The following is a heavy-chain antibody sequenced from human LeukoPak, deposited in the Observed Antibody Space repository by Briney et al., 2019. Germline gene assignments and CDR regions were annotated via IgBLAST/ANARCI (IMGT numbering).Heavy chain of an antibody. CDR2: IKQDGSEK. CDR1: GFTFSSYW. J-gene: IGHJ1*01. D-gene: IGHD3-22*01. V-gene: IGHV3-7*01. Sequence: GGSLRLSCAASGFTFSSYWMSWVRQAPGKGLEWVANIKQDGSEKYYVDSVKGRFTISRDNSKNTLYLQMNSLRAEDTAVYYCARDRRFYYYDSSGYRALAAEYFQRWGQGTLVTVSS. CDR3: ARDRRFYYYDSSGYRALAAEYFQR.